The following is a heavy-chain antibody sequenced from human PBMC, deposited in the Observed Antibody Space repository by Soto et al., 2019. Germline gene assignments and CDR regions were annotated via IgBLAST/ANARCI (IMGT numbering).Heavy chain of an antibody. CDR2: ISAYNGNT. V-gene: IGHV1-18*01. D-gene: IGHD4-17*01. CDR1: GYTFTSYG. CDR3: AGDYADYGDYAPVGMPPFDY. Sequence: QFKLVQSGAELKKPGASVKVSCKASGYTFTSYGISWVRQAPGQGLEWWGWISAYNGNTYYAQQLQAGFTMTTASSTSPAYMMLRSLRSDDTDVDSCAGDYADYGDYAPVGMPPFDYLGQGTLVTVS. J-gene: IGHJ4*02.